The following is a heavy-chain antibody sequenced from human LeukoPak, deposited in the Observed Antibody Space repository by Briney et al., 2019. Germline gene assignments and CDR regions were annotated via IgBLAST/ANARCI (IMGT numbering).Heavy chain of an antibody. CDR3: ARDSASGLNVKDYGDYPRLGYYYYMDV. CDR1: GYTFTSYY. Sequence: SVKVSCKASGYTFTSYYMHWVRQAPGQGLEWMGGIIPIFGTANYAQKFQGRVTITADESTSTAYMELSSLRSEDTAVYYCARDSASGLNVKDYGDYPRLGYYYYMDVWGKGTTVTVSS. V-gene: IGHV1-69*13. CDR2: IIPIFGTA. D-gene: IGHD4-17*01. J-gene: IGHJ6*03.